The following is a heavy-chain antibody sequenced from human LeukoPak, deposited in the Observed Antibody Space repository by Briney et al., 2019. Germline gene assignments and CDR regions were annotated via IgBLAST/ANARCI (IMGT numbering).Heavy chain of an antibody. Sequence: GGSLRLSCAASGFTFSTYAMGWVRQAPGKGLEWVSAISGSDGGTYYTDSVRGRFAISRDNSKNTLYLQMNSLRAEDTAVYYCARGNGPPAYYYYMDVWGKGTTVTVSS. D-gene: IGHD2-8*01. CDR1: GFTFSTYA. J-gene: IGHJ6*03. CDR3: ARGNGPPAYYYYMDV. CDR2: ISGSDGGT. V-gene: IGHV3-23*01.